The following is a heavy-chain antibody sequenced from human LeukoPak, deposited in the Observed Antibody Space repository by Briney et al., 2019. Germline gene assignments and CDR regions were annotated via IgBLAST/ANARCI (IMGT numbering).Heavy chain of an antibody. CDR1: GFTFDDYA. J-gene: IGHJ3*02. CDR2: ITWNSGSI. CDR3: AKARGLIGGAFDI. D-gene: IGHD3-22*01. V-gene: IGHV3-9*01. Sequence: PGGSLRLSCTASGFTFDDYAMHWVRQAPGKGLEWVSGITWNSGSIDYADSVKGRFTISRDNAKNSLYLQMNSLRTEDTALYYCAKARGLIGGAFDIWGQGTMVTVSS.